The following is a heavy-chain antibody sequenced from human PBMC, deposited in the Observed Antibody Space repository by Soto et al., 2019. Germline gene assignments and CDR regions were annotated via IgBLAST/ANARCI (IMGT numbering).Heavy chain of an antibody. CDR2: ISNYNGNT. CDR1: GYTFSGYG. D-gene: IGHD4-4*01. CDR3: ARDQYDY. Sequence: ASVKALCKASGYTFSGYGISGVRQARVQGLQWMGGISNYNGNTHYSQKLQGRVTLTTDTSSSTAYMELRSLRSEETAVYYCARDQYDYWG. V-gene: IGHV1-18*01. J-gene: IGHJ4*01.